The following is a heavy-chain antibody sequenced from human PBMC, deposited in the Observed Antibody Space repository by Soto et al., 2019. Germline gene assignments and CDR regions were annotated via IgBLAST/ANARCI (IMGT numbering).Heavy chain of an antibody. J-gene: IGHJ4*02. D-gene: IGHD6-13*01. V-gene: IGHV1-18*01. CDR2: ISAYNGNT. CDR1: GYTFTSYG. CDR3: AGGVEAAAGTPFDY. Sequence: ASVKVSCKTSGYTFTSYGFSWVRQAPGQGLEWMGWISAYNGNTNYAQKLQGRVSMTTDTSTSTAYMELRSLRSDDTAVYYCAGGVEAAAGTPFDYWGQGTLVTVSS.